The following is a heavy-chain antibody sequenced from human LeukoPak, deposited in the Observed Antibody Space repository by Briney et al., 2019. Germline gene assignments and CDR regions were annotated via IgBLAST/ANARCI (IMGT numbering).Heavy chain of an antibody. CDR2: INHSGST. V-gene: IGHV4-34*01. D-gene: IGHD6-13*01. J-gene: IGHJ6*04. CDR3: ARHRGVWRSSLDV. CDR1: GFTFSSYW. Sequence: GSLRLSCAASGFTFSSYWMSWVRQPPGKGLEWIGEINHSGSTNYNPSLKSRVTISVDTSKNQFSLKLSSVTAADTAVYYCARHRGVWRSSLDVWGKGTTVTISS.